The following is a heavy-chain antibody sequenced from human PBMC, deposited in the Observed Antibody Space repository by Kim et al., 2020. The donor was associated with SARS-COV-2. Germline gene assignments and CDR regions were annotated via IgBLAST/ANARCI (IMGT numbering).Heavy chain of an antibody. CDR2: ISYDGSNK. V-gene: IGHV3-30*18. D-gene: IGHD3-22*01. CDR1: GFTFSSYG. J-gene: IGHJ4*02. Sequence: GGSLRLSCAASGFTFSSYGMHWVRQAPGKGLEWVAVISYDGSNKYYADSVKGRFTISRDNSKNTLYLQMNSLRAEDTAVYYCAKVHSGSYYYDSSGYYEHNYFDYWGQGTLVTVSS. CDR3: AKVHSGSYYYDSSGYYEHNYFDY.